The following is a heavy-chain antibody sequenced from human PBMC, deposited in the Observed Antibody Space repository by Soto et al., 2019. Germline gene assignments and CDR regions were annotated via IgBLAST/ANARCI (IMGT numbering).Heavy chain of an antibody. CDR2: IWYDGSSK. J-gene: IGHJ6*03. CDR1: GFTFSNYG. CDR3: ARGSGHNSYYMDV. V-gene: IGHV3-33*01. Sequence: QVHLVESGGGVVQPGRSLRLSCAASGFTFSNYGMHWVRQAPGKGLGWVSIIWYDGSSKFYADSVKGRFTISRDNSKNTLDLQVNSLRDEDTAVYYCARGSGHNSYYMDVWGEGTTVTVSS.